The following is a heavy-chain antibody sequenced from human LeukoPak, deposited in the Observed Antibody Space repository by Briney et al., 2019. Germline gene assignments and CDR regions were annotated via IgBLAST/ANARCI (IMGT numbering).Heavy chain of an antibody. CDR2: ISGSGGST. CDR3: AKDGTGWPPILATSDW. J-gene: IGHJ4*02. CDR1: GFTFSSYA. V-gene: IGHV3-23*01. D-gene: IGHD3-10*01. Sequence: PGGSLRLSCAASGFTFSSYAMSWVRQAPGKGLEWVSAISGSGGSTYYADSVKGRFTISRDNSKNTLYLQMNSLRAEDTAVYYCAKDGTGWPPILATSDWWGQGILVTVSS.